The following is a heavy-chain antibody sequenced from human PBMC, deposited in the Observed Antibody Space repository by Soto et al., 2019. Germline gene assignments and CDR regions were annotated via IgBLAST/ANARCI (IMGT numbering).Heavy chain of an antibody. CDR3: AKDLEAAAAGYFFDH. Sequence: LRLSCAASGFTFSSYAMTWVRQAPGKGLEWVSVIANGGGDKKYANSVKGRFTISRENAKNTMYLQMNSLRAEDTAVYYCAKDLEAAAAGYFFDHWGQGTLVTVSS. CDR1: GFTFSSYA. D-gene: IGHD6-13*01. J-gene: IGHJ4*02. CDR2: IANGGGDK. V-gene: IGHV3-30*18.